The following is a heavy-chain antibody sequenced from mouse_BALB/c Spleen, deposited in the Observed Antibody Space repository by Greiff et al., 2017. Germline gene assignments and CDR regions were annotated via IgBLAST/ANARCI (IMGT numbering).Heavy chain of an antibody. CDR3: AREALYYGYGAY. J-gene: IGHJ3*01. Sequence: VQGVESGPGLVAPSQSLSITCTVSGFSLTSYGVHWVRQPPGKGLEWLGVIWAGGSTNYNSALMSRLSISKDNSKSQVFLKMNSLQTDDTAMYYCAREALYYGYGAYWGQGTLVTVSA. CDR2: IWAGGST. D-gene: IGHD1-2*01. V-gene: IGHV2-9*02. CDR1: GFSLTSYG.